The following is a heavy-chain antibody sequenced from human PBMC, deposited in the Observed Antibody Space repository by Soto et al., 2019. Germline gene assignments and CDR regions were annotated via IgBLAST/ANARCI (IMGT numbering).Heavy chain of an antibody. D-gene: IGHD6-6*01. CDR2: ISTSIDAT. Sequence: GGSLRLSCAASGFAFSNYAMHWVRQAPGKGLEWVSSISTSIDATYYADSVKGRFTISRDDSKNTLYLQMNSLRAEDSAVYYCAKYRSVAARNFDYWGQGTQVTVSS. CDR3: AKYRSVAARNFDY. CDR1: GFAFSNYA. J-gene: IGHJ4*02. V-gene: IGHV3-23*01.